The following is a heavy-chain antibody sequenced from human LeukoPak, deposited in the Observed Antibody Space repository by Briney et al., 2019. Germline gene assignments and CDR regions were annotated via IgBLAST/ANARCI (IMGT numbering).Heavy chain of an antibody. CDR2: VYYSGST. CDR3: ARHGDAGSYYSRIDY. Sequence: PSETLSLTCTVSGGSISSYYWTWIRQPPGKGLEWIGCVYYSGSTNYNPSLKSRITISVDTSKNQFSLKLSSVTAADTAVYCCARHGDAGSYYSRIDYWGQGTLVTVSS. CDR1: GGSISSYY. J-gene: IGHJ4*02. D-gene: IGHD1-26*01. V-gene: IGHV4-59*08.